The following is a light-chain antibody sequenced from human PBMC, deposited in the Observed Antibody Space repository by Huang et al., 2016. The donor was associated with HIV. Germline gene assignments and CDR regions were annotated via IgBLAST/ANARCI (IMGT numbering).Light chain of an antibody. CDR3: QQFGTSRGIT. Sequence: EIVLTQSPGTLSLSPGERATLSCRASQSVSSSYLAWYQQQPGQAPRLLIYGASSRATGIPDRCSGSGSGTDFTLTISRLEPEDFAVYYCQQFGTSRGITFGPGTKVDIK. CDR1: QSVSSSY. J-gene: IGKJ3*01. V-gene: IGKV3-20*01. CDR2: GAS.